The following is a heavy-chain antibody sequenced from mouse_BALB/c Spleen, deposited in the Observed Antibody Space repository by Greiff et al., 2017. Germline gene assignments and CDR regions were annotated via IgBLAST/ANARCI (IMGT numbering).Heavy chain of an antibody. Sequence: EVKLVESGGGLVQPGGSRKLSCAASGFTFSSYGMSWVRQTPDKRLEWVATISSGGSYTYYPDSVKGRFTISRDNAKNTLYLQMSSLKSEDTAMYYCARQYDGYAMDYWGQGTSVTVSS. CDR2: ISSGGSYT. J-gene: IGHJ4*01. CDR3: ARQYDGYAMDY. CDR1: GFTFSSYG. V-gene: IGHV5-6*03. D-gene: IGHD2-12*01.